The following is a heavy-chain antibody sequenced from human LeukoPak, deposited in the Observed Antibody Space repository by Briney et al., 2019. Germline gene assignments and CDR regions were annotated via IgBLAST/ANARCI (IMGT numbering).Heavy chain of an antibody. CDR3: ARDSGISYYDFWSCRYKFAYGMDV. V-gene: IGHV3-30-3*01. Sequence: ASXFTFSSYAMHWVRQAPGKGLEWVAVISYDGSNKYYADSVKGRFTISRHNSQTTLYLQMNSLRAEDTAVYYCARDSGISYYDFWSCRYKFAYGMDVWGQGTTVTVSS. CDR1: XFTFSSYA. CDR2: ISYDGSNK. D-gene: IGHD3-3*01. J-gene: IGHJ6*02.